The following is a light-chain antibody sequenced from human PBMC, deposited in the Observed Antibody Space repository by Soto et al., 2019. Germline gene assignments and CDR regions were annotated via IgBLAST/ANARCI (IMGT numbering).Light chain of an antibody. J-gene: IGKJ1*01. CDR1: QSINDW. V-gene: IGKV1-5*01. CDR2: DAS. Sequence: DIQMTQSPSTLSASVGDRVTITCRASQSINDWLAWYQQKPGKAPKLLIYDASSLESGVPSGFSGGGSGTEFSLIISGLQPEDFATYYCQQYHGFWFGQGTRWIS. CDR3: QQYHGFW.